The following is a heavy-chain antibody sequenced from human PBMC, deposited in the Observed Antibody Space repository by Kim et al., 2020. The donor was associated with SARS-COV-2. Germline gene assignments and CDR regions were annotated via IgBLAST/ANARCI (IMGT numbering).Heavy chain of an antibody. CDR1: GFTFSSYW. CDR3: AARSGSYEGDY. D-gene: IGHD1-26*01. CDR2: INSDGSST. Sequence: GGSLRLSCAASGFTFSSYWMHWVRQAPGKGLVWVSRINSDGSSTSYADSVKGRFTISRDNAKNTLYLQMNRLRAEDTAVYYCAARSGSYEGDYWGQGTLVTVSS. J-gene: IGHJ4*02. V-gene: IGHV3-74*01.